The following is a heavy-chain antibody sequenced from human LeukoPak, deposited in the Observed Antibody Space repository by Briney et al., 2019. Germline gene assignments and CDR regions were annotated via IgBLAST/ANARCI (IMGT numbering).Heavy chain of an antibody. J-gene: IGHJ5*02. CDR3: ARPSAFDP. V-gene: IGHV1-2*02. Sequence: ASVKVCCQHSGYTHTRYYMHSVRQAPGQGLELMGWINPNSSGTNYAQKFQGRVTMTKDTSISTAYIELSRLRSDDTAVYYGARPSAFDPWGQGALVTVSS. CDR1: GYTHTRYY. CDR2: INPNSSGT.